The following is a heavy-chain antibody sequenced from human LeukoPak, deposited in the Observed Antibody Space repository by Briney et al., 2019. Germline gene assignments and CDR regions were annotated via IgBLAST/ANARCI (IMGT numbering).Heavy chain of an antibody. V-gene: IGHV3-33*01. CDR1: GFTFSSSG. CDR3: ARDRGTSSYDC. Sequence: PGGSLRLSCAASGFTFSSSGMHWVRQAPGKGLEWVAFIWSDGSNKYYADSVKSRFTISRDNSKNTLSLQMNSLRAEDTAVYFCARDRGTSSYDCWGQGTLVTVSS. CDR2: IWSDGSNK. J-gene: IGHJ4*02.